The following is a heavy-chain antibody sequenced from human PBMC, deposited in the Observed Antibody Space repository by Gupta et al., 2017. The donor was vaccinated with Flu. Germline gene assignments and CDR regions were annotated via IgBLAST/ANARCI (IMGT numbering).Heavy chain of an antibody. D-gene: IGHD3-10*01. Sequence: QVQLQESGPGLVKPSETLSLTCTVSGGSLSSYYWSWIRQPPGKGLEWIGYIYYSGSTNYNPSLKSRVTISVDTSKNQFSLKLSSVTAAGTAVYYCARILSHGSGSYLVDVWGQGTTVTVSS. CDR1: GGSLSSYY. J-gene: IGHJ6*02. CDR2: IYYSGST. CDR3: ARILSHGSGSYLVDV. V-gene: IGHV4-59*01.